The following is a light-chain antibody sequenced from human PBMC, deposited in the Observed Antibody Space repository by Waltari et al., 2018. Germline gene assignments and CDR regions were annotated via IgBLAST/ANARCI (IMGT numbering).Light chain of an antibody. J-gene: IGKJ2*01. V-gene: IGKV1-39*01. Sequence: DIQMTQSPSSLSASVGDRVTITCRASQSISNFLNWYQHKPGEAPNLLIYSASTLQSGVPSRFSGAGSGTDFSLTIISLQPEDFASYYCQQSSTTPSTFGQGTKLEIK. CDR2: SAS. CDR1: QSISNF. CDR3: QQSSTTPST.